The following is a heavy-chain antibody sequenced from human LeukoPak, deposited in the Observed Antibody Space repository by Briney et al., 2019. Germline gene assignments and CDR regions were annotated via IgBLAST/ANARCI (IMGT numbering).Heavy chain of an antibody. V-gene: IGHV3-23*01. CDR2: ISGSGGST. J-gene: IGHJ3*02. CDR3: TKGLGDDAFDI. D-gene: IGHD3-16*01. CDR1: GFTFSSYA. Sequence: PGGSLRLSCAASGFTFSSYAMSWVRQAPGKGREWVSAISGSGGSTYYADSVKGRFTISRDNSKNTLYLLMSSLRAEDTAVYYCTKGLGDDAFDIWGQGTMVTVSS.